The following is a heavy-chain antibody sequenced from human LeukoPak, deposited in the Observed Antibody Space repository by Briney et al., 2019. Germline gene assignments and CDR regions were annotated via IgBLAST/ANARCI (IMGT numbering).Heavy chain of an antibody. Sequence: GGSLRLSCAASGFTFSSYSMNWVRQAPGKGLEWASPISSSSSYIYYADSVKGRFTISRDNAKNSLYLQMNSLRAEDTAVYYCARDVYQLPSYWGQGTLVTVSS. CDR3: ARDVYQLPSY. CDR1: GFTFSSYS. V-gene: IGHV3-21*01. CDR2: ISSSSSYI. D-gene: IGHD2-2*01. J-gene: IGHJ4*02.